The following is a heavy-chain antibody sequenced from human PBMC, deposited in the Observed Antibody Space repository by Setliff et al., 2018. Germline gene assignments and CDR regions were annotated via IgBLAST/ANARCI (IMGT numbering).Heavy chain of an antibody. CDR3: TRGTFSDFWSGDYYDY. CDR2: IKQDGSEK. D-gene: IGHD3-3*01. Sequence: GGSLRLSCAASGFTFSRYWMSWVRQAPGKGLEWVANIKQDGSEKYYVDSVKGRFTISRDNAKNTLDLQMSSLRAEDSAMYYCTRGTFSDFWSGDYYDYWGQGTLVTVSS. V-gene: IGHV3-7*01. J-gene: IGHJ4*02. CDR1: GFTFSRYW.